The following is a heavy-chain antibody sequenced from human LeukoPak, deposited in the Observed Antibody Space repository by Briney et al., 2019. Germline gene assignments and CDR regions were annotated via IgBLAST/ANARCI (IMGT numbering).Heavy chain of an antibody. Sequence: ASVKVSCKVSGYTLTELSMHWVRQAPGKGLEWMGGFDPEDGETIYAQKFQGRVTMTEDTSTDTAYMELSSLRSEDTAVYYCATVAYRGYSGYDYSDYWGQGTLVTVSS. CDR2: FDPEDGET. CDR1: GYTLTELS. J-gene: IGHJ4*02. D-gene: IGHD5-12*01. CDR3: ATVAYRGYSGYDYSDY. V-gene: IGHV1-24*01.